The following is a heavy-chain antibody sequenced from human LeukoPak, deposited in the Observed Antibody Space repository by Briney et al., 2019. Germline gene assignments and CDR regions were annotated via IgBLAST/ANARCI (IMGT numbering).Heavy chain of an antibody. D-gene: IGHD1-26*01. V-gene: IGHV3-23*01. CDR1: GFTFSSYA. CDR3: AKDRSGRLSHYDY. J-gene: IGHJ4*02. Sequence: GGSPRLSCAASGFTFSSYAMSWVRQAPGKGLEWVSAISGSGGSTYYADSVKGRFTISRDNSKNTLYLQMNSLRAEDTAVYYCAKDRSGRLSHYDYWGQGTLVTVSS. CDR2: ISGSGGST.